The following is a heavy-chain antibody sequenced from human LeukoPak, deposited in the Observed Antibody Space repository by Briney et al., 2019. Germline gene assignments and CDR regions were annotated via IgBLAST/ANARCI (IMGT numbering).Heavy chain of an antibody. V-gene: IGHV1-18*01. D-gene: IGHD4-23*01. CDR2: INNYKGDT. J-gene: IGHJ4*02. CDR1: GYTLTNYN. Sequence: GASVKVSCKASGYTLTNYNISWVRQAPGQGLEWMGWINNYKGDTLYAQKLQGRVTMTADTSTNTAYMELRSLRFDDTAVYYCAREFGHCYGDNCFYFFDTWGQGFRVTVSS. CDR3: AREFGHCYGDNCFYFFDT.